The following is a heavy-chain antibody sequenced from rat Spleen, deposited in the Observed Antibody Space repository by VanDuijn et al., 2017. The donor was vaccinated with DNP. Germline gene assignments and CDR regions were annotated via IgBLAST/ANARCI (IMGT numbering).Heavy chain of an antibody. CDR2: INYSGAT. V-gene: IGHV3-1*01. Sequence: EVQLQESGPGLVKPSQSLSLTCSVTDYFITSNYWGWIREFPGNKMEWMGYINYSGATAYNPSLRSRISITRDTSKNQFFLQLNSVTTEDTATYYCARGLNYGGYIYSWYFDFWGPGTMVTVSS. CDR1: DYFITSNY. D-gene: IGHD1-11*01. CDR3: ARGLNYGGYIYSWYFDF. J-gene: IGHJ1*01.